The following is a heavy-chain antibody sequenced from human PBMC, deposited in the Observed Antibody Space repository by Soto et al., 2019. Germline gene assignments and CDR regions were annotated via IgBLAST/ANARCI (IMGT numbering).Heavy chain of an antibody. Sequence: PSETLSLTCTVSGGSISSGGYYWSWIRQHPGKGLEWIGYIYYSGSTYYNPSLKSRVTISVDTSKNQFSLKLSSVTAADTAVYYCATANLPITMPYLNWFDPWGQGTLVTVSS. D-gene: IGHD3-10*01. CDR2: IYYSGST. CDR3: ATANLPITMPYLNWFDP. CDR1: GGSISSGGYY. V-gene: IGHV4-31*03. J-gene: IGHJ5*02.